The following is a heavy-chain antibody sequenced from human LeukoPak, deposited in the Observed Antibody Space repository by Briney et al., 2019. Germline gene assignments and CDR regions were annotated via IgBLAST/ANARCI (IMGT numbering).Heavy chain of an antibody. J-gene: IGHJ3*02. D-gene: IGHD1-26*01. Sequence: PSETLSLTCAVYGGSFSGYYWSWIRQPPGKGLEWIGEINHSGSTNYNPSLKSRVTISVDTSKNQFSLKLSSVTAADTAVYYCARRLGAFDIWDQGTMVTVSS. CDR1: GGSFSGYY. CDR3: ARRLGAFDI. V-gene: IGHV4-34*01. CDR2: INHSGST.